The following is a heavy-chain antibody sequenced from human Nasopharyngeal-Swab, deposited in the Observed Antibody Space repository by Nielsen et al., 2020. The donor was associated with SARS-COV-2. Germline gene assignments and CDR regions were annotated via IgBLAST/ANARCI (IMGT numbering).Heavy chain of an antibody. CDR3: ARDHYYGDVPTDY. J-gene: IGHJ4*02. Sequence: ASVKVSCKASGYTFTGYYMHWVRQDPGQGLEWMGRINPNSGGTNYAQKLQGRVTMTTDTSTSTAYMELRSLRSDDTAVYYCARDHYYGDVPTDYWGQGTLVTVSS. CDR1: GYTFTGYY. CDR2: INPNSGGT. V-gene: IGHV1-2*06. D-gene: IGHD4-17*01.